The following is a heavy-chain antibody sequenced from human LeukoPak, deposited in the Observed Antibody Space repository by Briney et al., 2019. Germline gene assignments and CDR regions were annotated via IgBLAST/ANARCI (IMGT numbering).Heavy chain of an antibody. Sequence: GASVKVSCKASGYTFTGYYMHWVRQAPGQGLEWMGWINPNSGGTNYAQKFQGRVTMTRDTSISTAYMELSRLRSDDTAVYYCARVPELWLTPNFDYWGQGTLVTVSS. CDR1: GYTFTGYY. D-gene: IGHD5-18*01. J-gene: IGHJ4*02. CDR3: ARVPELWLTPNFDY. CDR2: INPNSGGT. V-gene: IGHV1-2*02.